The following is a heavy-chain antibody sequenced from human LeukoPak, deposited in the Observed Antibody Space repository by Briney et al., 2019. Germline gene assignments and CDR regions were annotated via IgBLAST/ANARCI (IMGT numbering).Heavy chain of an antibody. CDR2: ISSSGSST. J-gene: IGHJ4*02. CDR3: ARSLSSRFSGPRRPYYFDY. V-gene: IGHV3-23*01. D-gene: IGHD3-16*02. CDR1: GLKFGESV. Sequence: GGSLRLSCVVSGLKFGESVFTWVRQAPGKGLEWVSSISSSGSSTFYGDSVKGRFTISRDNSKNTLYLQMNSLRAEDTAVYYCARSLSSRFSGPRRPYYFDYWGQGTLVTVSS.